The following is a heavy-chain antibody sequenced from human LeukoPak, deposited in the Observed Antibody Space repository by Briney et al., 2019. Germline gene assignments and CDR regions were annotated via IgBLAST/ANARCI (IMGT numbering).Heavy chain of an antibody. D-gene: IGHD1-1*01. V-gene: IGHV3-23*01. J-gene: IGHJ6*03. CDR1: GFTFSSSA. Sequence: GGSLRISCTASGFTFSSSAITWVRQAPGKGLEWVSGISGSGSGTYYADFVKGRFTISRDNSKNTTYLEMNSLRAEDTAVYYCAKMNGYMDVWGKGTTVTVSS. CDR3: AKMNGYMDV. CDR2: ISGSGSGT.